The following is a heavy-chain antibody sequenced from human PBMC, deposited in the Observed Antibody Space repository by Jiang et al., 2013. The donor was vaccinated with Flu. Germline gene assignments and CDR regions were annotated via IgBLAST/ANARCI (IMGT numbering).Heavy chain of an antibody. CDR2: IYYSGTT. CDR1: GGSISSYY. CDR3: ARVSRGVLWDAFDI. Sequence: GLVKPSETLSLTCTVSGGSISSYYWNWIRQPPGKGLEWIGYIYYSGTTNYNPSLKSRVTISVATSKTQFSLKLSSVTTADTAVYYCARVSRGVLWDAFDIWGQGTMVTVSS. J-gene: IGHJ3*02. V-gene: IGHV4-59*01. D-gene: IGHD3-10*01.